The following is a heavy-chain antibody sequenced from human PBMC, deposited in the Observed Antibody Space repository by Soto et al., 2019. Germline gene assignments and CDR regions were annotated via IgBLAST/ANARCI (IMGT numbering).Heavy chain of an antibody. D-gene: IGHD6-19*01. CDR1: GFTFSSYW. CDR2: VKGDGSDT. Sequence: GGSLRLSCAASGFTFSSYWMHWVRQAPGKGLVWVSRVKGDGSDTTYADSVRGRFTISRDNTKNTLYLQMNSLRPEDTAVYYCARAQWRADDDFDIRGHGTMGTVSS. V-gene: IGHV3-74*01. CDR3: ARAQWRADDDFDI. J-gene: IGHJ3*02.